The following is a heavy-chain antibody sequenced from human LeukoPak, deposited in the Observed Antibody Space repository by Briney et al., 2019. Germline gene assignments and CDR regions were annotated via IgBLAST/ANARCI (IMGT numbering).Heavy chain of an antibody. Sequence: GESLRLSCAASGFTFSSYSMNWVRQAPGKGLEWVSSISSSSSYIYYADSVKGRFTISRDNAKNSLYLQMNSLRAEDTAVYYCARAGSGWYFRYYDSSGYPFDYWGQGTLVTVSS. CDR2: ISSSSSYI. D-gene: IGHD3-22*01. CDR3: ARAGSGWYFRYYDSSGYPFDY. CDR1: GFTFSSYS. J-gene: IGHJ4*02. V-gene: IGHV3-21*01.